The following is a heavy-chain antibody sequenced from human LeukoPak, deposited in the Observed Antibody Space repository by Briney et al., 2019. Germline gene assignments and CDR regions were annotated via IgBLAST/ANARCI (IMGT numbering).Heavy chain of an antibody. J-gene: IGHJ4*02. D-gene: IGHD3-10*01. CDR2: IKQDESEK. V-gene: IGHV3-7*01. CDR1: GFSLSTYW. Sequence: GGSLRLSCAASGFSLSTYWMSCVRQAPGKGLEWVANIKQDESEKDYVDSVKGRFTISRDNAKNSLYLQMNSLRAEDTAVYYCARGLDNYGSGSSDWGQGTLVTVSS. CDR3: ARGLDNYGSGSSD.